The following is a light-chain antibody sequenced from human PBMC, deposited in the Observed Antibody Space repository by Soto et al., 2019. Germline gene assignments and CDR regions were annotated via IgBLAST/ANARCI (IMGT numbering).Light chain of an antibody. J-gene: IGLJ1*01. CDR1: SSNIGAGYD. V-gene: IGLV1-40*01. CDR2: GNS. CDR3: QSYDSSLSGSYV. Sequence: QSALTQPPSVSGAPGQRVTISCTGSSSNIGAGYDVHWYHQLPGTAPKLLIYGNSNRPSGVPDRFSGSKSGTSASLAITGLLAEDEADYYCQSYDSSLSGSYVFGTGTKLTVL.